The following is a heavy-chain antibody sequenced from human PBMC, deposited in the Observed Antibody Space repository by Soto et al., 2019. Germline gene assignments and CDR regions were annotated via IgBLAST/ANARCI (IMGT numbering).Heavy chain of an antibody. V-gene: IGHV3-48*01. D-gene: IGHD3-3*01. J-gene: IGHJ6*03. CDR1: GFTFSSYS. CDR3: ARDFAEGVVIRFYYYYYMDV. CDR2: ISSSSSTI. Sequence: GGSLRLSCAASGFTFSSYSMNWVRQAPGKGLEWVSYISSSSSTIYYADSVKGRFTISRDNAKNSLYLQMNSLRADDTAVYYCARDFAEGVVIRFYYYYYMDVWGKGTTVTVSS.